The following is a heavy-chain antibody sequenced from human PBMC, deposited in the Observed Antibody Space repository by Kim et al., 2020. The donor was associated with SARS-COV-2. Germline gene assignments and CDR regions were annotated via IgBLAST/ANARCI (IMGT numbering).Heavy chain of an antibody. CDR3: ARLTGGNSVGHY. V-gene: IGHV4-34*01. J-gene: IGHJ4*02. Sequence: TYNPSLKSRVTISVDTSKNQCSRKLSSVTAADPAVYYCARLTGGNSVGHYWGQGTLVTVSS. D-gene: IGHD2-21*02.